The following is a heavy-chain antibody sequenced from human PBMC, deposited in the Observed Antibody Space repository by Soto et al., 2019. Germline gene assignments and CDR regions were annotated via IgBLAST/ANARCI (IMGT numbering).Heavy chain of an antibody. D-gene: IGHD3-10*01. J-gene: IGHJ4*02. CDR2: IESKTDGGTT. Sequence: EVQLVESGGGLVEPGGSLRLSCTASGFTFSNTCMNWVRQAPGKGLEWIGRIESKTDGGTTDYAAPVKGRFTISRDDSKHTVYLQMNSLKTEDTAVYYCATYYYASGKLFGYFDFCVQVTLALVSS. V-gene: IGHV3-15*04. CDR1: GFTFSNTC. CDR3: ATYYYASGKLFGYFDF.